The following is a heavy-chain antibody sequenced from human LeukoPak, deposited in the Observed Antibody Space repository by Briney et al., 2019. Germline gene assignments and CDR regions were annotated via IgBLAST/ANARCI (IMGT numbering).Heavy chain of an antibody. CDR2: IYYSGST. D-gene: IGHD6-13*01. V-gene: IGHV4-59*01. CDR1: GGSISSYY. Sequence: SETLSLTCTVSGGSISSYYWSWIRQPPGKGLEWIGYIYYSGSTNYNPSLKSRVTISVDTSKNQFSLKLSSVTAADTAVYYCAKDHTAAAGTRHFDCWGQGTLVTVSS. J-gene: IGHJ4*02. CDR3: AKDHTAAAGTRHFDC.